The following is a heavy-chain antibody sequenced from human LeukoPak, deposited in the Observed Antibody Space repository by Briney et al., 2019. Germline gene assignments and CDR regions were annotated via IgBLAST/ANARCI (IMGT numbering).Heavy chain of an antibody. CDR3: VRDDNGGAEDY. CDR2: IDNDGSNT. J-gene: IGHJ4*02. V-gene: IGHV3-74*01. D-gene: IGHD4/OR15-4a*01. Sequence: GGSLRLSCAASGFTFSSYSMNWVRQAPGKGLEWVSRIDNDGSNTRYADSVKGRFTISRDNAKNTLYLQMNSLRAEDTAVYYCVRDDNGGAEDYWGLGTLVTVSS. CDR1: GFTFSSYS.